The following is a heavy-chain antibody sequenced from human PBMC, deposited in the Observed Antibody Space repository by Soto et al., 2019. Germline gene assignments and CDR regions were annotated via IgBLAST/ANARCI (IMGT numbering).Heavy chain of an antibody. CDR1: GGSISSGAYS. D-gene: IGHD2-15*01. CDR3: ARTLDYGGSAGTNWFDP. Sequence: QLQLQESGSGLVKPSETLSLTCTVSGGSISSGAYSWSWIRLPPGKRLEWIGYMYHRGTSHYNPSLKSRVTMSVDRSKNQFSLNLRSVTAADTAVYYCARTLDYGGSAGTNWFDPWGQGTLVTVSS. CDR2: MYHRGTS. V-gene: IGHV4-30-2*01. J-gene: IGHJ5*02.